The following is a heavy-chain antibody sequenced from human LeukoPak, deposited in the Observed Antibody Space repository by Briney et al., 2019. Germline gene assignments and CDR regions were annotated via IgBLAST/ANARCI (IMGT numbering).Heavy chain of an antibody. D-gene: IGHD4-4*01. CDR3: AASGYSNYGYYYYGMDV. CDR2: MNPNSGNT. CDR1: GYTFTDFG. V-gene: IGHV1-8*02. J-gene: IGHJ6*02. Sequence: ASVKVSCKAPGYTFTDFGINWVRQATGQGLEWMGWMNPNSGNTGYAQKFQGRVTMTRNTSISTAYMELSSLRSEDTAVYYCAASGYSNYGYYYYGMDVWGQGTTVTVSS.